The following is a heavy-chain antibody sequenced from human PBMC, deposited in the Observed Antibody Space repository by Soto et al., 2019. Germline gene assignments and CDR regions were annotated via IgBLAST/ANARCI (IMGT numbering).Heavy chain of an antibody. J-gene: IGHJ6*01. CDR1: GYSFTNYW. Sequence: GGSPMISCKGSGYSFTNYWIGWVLQMPGKGLEWMGIIYPHDSDSIYSPSFQGQVTISADKSISTAYLQWSSLKASDTGIYFCARRASNYYGVDVWGQGTTVTVSS. CDR2: IYPHDSDS. CDR3: ARRASNYYGVDV. V-gene: IGHV5-51*01.